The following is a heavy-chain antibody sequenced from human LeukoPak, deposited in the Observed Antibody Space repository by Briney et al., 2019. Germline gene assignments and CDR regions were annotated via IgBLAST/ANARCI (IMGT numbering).Heavy chain of an antibody. CDR2: IYTSGST. D-gene: IGHD2-2*01. J-gene: IGHJ3*02. Sequence: SQTLSLTCTVSGGSISSGSYYWSWIRQPAGKGLEWIGRIYTSGSTNYNPSLKSRVTISVDTSKNQFSLKLSSVTAADTAVYYCARGYQRSSDAFDIWGQGTMVTVSS. CDR1: GGSISSGSYY. CDR3: ARGYQRSSDAFDI. V-gene: IGHV4-61*02.